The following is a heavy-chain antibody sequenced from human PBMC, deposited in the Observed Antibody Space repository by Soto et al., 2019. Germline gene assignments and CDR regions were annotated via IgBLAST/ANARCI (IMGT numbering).Heavy chain of an antibody. Sequence: ASVKVSCKASGFTFSNYGLNWVRQAPGQGLEWMGWVSANNGHTNYAQNLQGRVSMTTDTSTSTAYMELRGLTFDDTAVYYCARDIESVTAKHFFYYYAMDVWGQGTTVTVSS. V-gene: IGHV1-18*01. CDR3: ARDIESVTAKHFFYYYAMDV. J-gene: IGHJ6*02. D-gene: IGHD2-8*01. CDR2: VSANNGHT. CDR1: GFTFSNYG.